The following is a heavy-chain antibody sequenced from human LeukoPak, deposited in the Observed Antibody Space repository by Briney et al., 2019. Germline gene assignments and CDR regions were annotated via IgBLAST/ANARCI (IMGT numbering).Heavy chain of an antibody. J-gene: IGHJ6*03. Sequence: GGSLRLSCAASGFTFSSYEMNWVRQAPGKGLEWVSYISSSGSTIYYADSVKGRFTISRDNAKNSLYLQMNSLRAEDTAVYYCATSTSRGPYYYYMDVGGKGTTVTVSS. V-gene: IGHV3-48*03. CDR2: ISSSGSTI. CDR1: GFTFSSYE. CDR3: ATSTSRGPYYYYMDV. D-gene: IGHD2-2*01.